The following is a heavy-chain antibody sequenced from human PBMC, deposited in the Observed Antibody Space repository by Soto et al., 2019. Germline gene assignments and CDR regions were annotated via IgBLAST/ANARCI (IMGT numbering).Heavy chain of an antibody. CDR1: GFTFSSYA. V-gene: IGHV3-23*01. D-gene: IGHD6-13*01. Sequence: GGSLRLSCAASGFTFSSYAMSWVRQAPGKGLEWVSAISGSGGSTYYADSVKGRFTISRDNSKNTLYLQMNSLRAEDTAVYYCANLIAASGRHYCYFDLWGRGTLVTVS. CDR3: ANLIAASGRHYCYFDL. J-gene: IGHJ2*01. CDR2: ISGSGGST.